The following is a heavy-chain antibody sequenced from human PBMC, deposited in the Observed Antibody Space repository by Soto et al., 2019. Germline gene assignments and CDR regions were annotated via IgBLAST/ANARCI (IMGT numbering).Heavy chain of an antibody. D-gene: IGHD2-8*01. CDR1: GGTFSSYA. J-gene: IGHJ3*02. CDR2: IIPIFGTA. V-gene: IGHV1-69*13. CDR3: ARGVIRDEWARHAFDI. Sequence: SVKVSCKASGGTFSSYAISWVRQAPGQGLEWMGGIIPIFGTANYAQKFQGRVTITADESTSTAYMELSSLRSEDTAVYYCARGVIRDEWARHAFDIWGQGTMVTVSS.